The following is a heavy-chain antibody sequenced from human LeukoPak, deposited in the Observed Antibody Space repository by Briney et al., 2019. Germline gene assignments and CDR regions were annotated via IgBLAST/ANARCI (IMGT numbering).Heavy chain of an antibody. CDR1: GFTFTSFA. Sequence: GGSLRLSCSASGFTFTSFAMHWVRQAPRKGLEYVSAISSSGSNIFYADSVKGRFTISRDNSKSTLYLQMSGLRTDDTAVYYCVRDLRGIEPPPPHQKYWGQGTLVTVSS. V-gene: IGHV3-64D*06. D-gene: IGHD1-14*01. CDR2: ISSSGSNI. J-gene: IGHJ4*02. CDR3: VRDLRGIEPPPPHQKY.